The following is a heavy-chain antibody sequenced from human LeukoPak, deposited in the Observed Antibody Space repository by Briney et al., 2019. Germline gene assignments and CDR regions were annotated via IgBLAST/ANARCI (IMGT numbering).Heavy chain of an antibody. J-gene: IGHJ5*02. V-gene: IGHV3-21*06. CDR2: ISGRSSHI. D-gene: IGHD4-11*01. Sequence: GGSLSLACTGSGFTFSDCDMNWVRQAPGKGLEWVSSISGRSSHIYYADSIKGRFTISRENAKNSLYLQMNSLRDEDTAVYYCTRAFPPLRTATAGDLWGQGTLVTVSS. CDR3: TRAFPPLRTATAGDL. CDR1: GFTFSDCD.